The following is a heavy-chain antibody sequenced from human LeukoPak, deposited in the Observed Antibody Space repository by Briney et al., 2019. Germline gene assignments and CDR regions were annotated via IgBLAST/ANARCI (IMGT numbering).Heavy chain of an antibody. V-gene: IGHV3-30*02. D-gene: IGHD3-10*01. CDR3: AKEGLLWFGEPPPIDY. CDR1: GFTFSSYG. CDR2: IRYDGSNK. Sequence: GGSLRLSCAASGFTFSSYGMHWVRQAPGKGLEWVAFIRYDGSNKYYADSVKGRFTISRDNSKNTLYLQMNSLRAEDTAVYYCAKEGLLWFGEPPPIDYWGQGTLVTVSS. J-gene: IGHJ4*02.